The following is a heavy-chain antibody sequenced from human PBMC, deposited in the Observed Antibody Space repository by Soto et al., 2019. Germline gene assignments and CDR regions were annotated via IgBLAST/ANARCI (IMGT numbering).Heavy chain of an antibody. Sequence: SLRLSCAASGFTFSSYSMNWVRQAPGKGLEWVSSISSSSSYIYYADSVKGRFTISRDNAKNSLYLQMNSLRAEDTAVYYCARGLYYYDSSGYYSPWGQGTLVTVSS. J-gene: IGHJ5*02. V-gene: IGHV3-21*01. CDR2: ISSSSSYI. CDR3: ARGLYYYDSSGYYSP. CDR1: GFTFSSYS. D-gene: IGHD3-22*01.